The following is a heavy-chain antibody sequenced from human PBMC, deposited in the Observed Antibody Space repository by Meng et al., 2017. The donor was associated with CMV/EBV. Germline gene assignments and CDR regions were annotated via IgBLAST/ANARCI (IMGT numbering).Heavy chain of an antibody. CDR3: ARLRTYYDFWSGYYRAYGMDV. CDR2: IYSGGST. V-gene: IGHV3-53*01. J-gene: IGHJ6*02. D-gene: IGHD3-3*01. Sequence: GESLKISCAASGFTVSSNYMSWVRQAPGKGLEWVPVIYSGGSTYYADSVKGRFTISRDNSKNTLYLQMNSLRAEDTAVYYCARLRTYYDFWSGYYRAYGMDVWGQGTTVTVSS. CDR1: GFTVSSNY.